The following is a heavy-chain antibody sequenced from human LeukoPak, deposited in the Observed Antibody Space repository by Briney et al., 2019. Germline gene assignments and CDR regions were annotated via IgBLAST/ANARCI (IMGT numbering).Heavy chain of an antibody. Sequence: SETLSLTCAVYGGSFSGYYWSWIRQPPGKGLEWIGYIYYSGSTNYNPSLKSRVTISVDTSKNQFSLKLSSVTAADTAVYYCASSRPGYSSGWSPRYYYFDYWGQGTLVTVSS. V-gene: IGHV4-59*01. CDR1: GGSFSGYY. CDR2: IYYSGST. D-gene: IGHD6-19*01. J-gene: IGHJ4*02. CDR3: ASSRPGYSSGWSPRYYYFDY.